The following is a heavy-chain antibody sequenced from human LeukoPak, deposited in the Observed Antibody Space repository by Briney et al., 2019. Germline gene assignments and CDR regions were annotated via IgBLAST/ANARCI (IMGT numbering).Heavy chain of an antibody. J-gene: IGHJ3*02. CDR1: GGSFSGYY. CDR3: AREDAQEGTNAFDI. Sequence: SETLSLTCAVYGGSFSGYYRSWIRQPPGKGLEWIGYIYYSGSTNYNPSLKSRVTISVDTSKNQFSLKLSSVTAADTAVYYCAREDAQEGTNAFDIWGQGTMVTVSS. V-gene: IGHV4-59*01. CDR2: IYYSGST. D-gene: IGHD2-2*01.